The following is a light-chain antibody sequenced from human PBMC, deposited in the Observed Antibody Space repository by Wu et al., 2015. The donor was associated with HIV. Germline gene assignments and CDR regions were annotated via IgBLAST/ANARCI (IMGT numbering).Light chain of an antibody. J-gene: IGKJ5*01. CDR3: QQHSDWPLT. CDR1: QSVSSSY. V-gene: IGKV3D-20*02. CDR2: DTS. Sequence: EIVLTQSPGTLSLSPGERATLSCRASQSVSSSYLAWYQQKPGQPPRLLIYDTSTRATGIPARFSGSGSATDFTLTISSLQPEDFAVYYCQQHSDWPLTFGQGTRLEIK.